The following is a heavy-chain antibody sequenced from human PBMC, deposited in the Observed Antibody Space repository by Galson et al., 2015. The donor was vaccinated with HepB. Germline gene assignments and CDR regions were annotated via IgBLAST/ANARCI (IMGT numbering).Heavy chain of an antibody. V-gene: IGHV3-23*01. J-gene: IGHJ6*02. CDR1: GFTFSSYA. CDR2: ISGSGGST. D-gene: IGHD3-3*01. CDR3: ANPPFDYDFWSGLLFYGMDV. Sequence: SLRLSCAVSGFTFSSYAMSWVRQAPGKGLEWVSAISGSGGSTYYADSVRGRFTISRDNSKNTLYLQMNSLRAEDTAVYYCANPPFDYDFWSGLLFYGMDVWGQGTTVTVSS.